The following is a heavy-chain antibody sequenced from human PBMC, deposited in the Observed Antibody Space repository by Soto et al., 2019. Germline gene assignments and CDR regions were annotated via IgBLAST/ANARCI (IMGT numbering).Heavy chain of an antibody. CDR1: GASVSSDDYY. Sequence: SETLSLTCNVSGASVSSDDYYWTWIRQPPGKGLEWIGYIYYRGTTHYSPSLKSRVSMSVDTSRNQFSQNLTSVTAADTAVYYCARALKIPASGTYDYWGQGTLVTVSS. D-gene: IGHD2-2*01. CDR3: ARALKIPASGTYDY. V-gene: IGHV4-61*08. CDR2: IYYRGTT. J-gene: IGHJ4*02.